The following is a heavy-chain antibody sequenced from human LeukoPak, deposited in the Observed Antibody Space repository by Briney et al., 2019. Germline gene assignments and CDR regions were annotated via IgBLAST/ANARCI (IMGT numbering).Heavy chain of an antibody. J-gene: IGHJ4*02. V-gene: IGHV3-23*01. D-gene: IGHD2-15*01. CDR2: ISNNGGYT. Sequence: GGSLRLSCAASGLTFSSSAMSWVRQAPGKGLEWVSAISNNGGYTYYADSVQGRSTISRDNSKSTLCLQMNSLRAEDTAVYYCAKQLGYCSDGSCYFPYWGQGTLVTVSS. CDR3: AKQLGYCSDGSCYFPY. CDR1: GLTFSSSA.